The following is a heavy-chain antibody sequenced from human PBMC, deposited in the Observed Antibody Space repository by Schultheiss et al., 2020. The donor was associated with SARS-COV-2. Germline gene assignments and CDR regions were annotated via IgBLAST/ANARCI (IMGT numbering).Heavy chain of an antibody. CDR2: IYYSGST. CDR3: ARVVGVYHIVVVAGAFDI. D-gene: IGHD2-15*01. CDR1: GGSISSGDYY. V-gene: IGHV4-30-4*01. Sequence: SETLSLTCTVSGGSISSGDYYWSWIRQPPGKGLEWIGYIYYSGSTYYNPSLKSRVTISVDTSKNQFSLKLSSVTAADTAVYYCARVVGVYHIVVVAGAFDIWGQGTMVTVSS. J-gene: IGHJ3*02.